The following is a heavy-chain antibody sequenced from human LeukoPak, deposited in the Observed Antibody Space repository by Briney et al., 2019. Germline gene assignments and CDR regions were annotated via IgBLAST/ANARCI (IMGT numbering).Heavy chain of an antibody. J-gene: IGHJ4*02. CDR2: ISFDGGNK. Sequence: GGSLRLSCAASGFTFSSYWMNWVRQAPGKGLEWAAVISFDGGNKYYADSVKGRFTISRDNSKNTLYLQMNSLRADDTAVYYCARGTEGITATGFGYWGQGTVVTVSS. CDR3: ARGTEGITATGFGY. D-gene: IGHD6-13*01. CDR1: GFTFSSYW. V-gene: IGHV3-30-3*01.